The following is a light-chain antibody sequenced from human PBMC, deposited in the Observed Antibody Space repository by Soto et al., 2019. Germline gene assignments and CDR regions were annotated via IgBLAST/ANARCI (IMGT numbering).Light chain of an antibody. CDR1: QTVSSR. CDR2: GAS. V-gene: IGKV3-20*01. Sequence: EIVLTQSQGTRAVSAGDGATRSCRASQTVSSRLAWYQQKPGQAPRLLISGASSRATGIPDRFSGSGSETDFTLTLRRLEPDDFALYYCQQYGTSPMTVGQGTRLEIK. CDR3: QQYGTSPMT. J-gene: IGKJ5*01.